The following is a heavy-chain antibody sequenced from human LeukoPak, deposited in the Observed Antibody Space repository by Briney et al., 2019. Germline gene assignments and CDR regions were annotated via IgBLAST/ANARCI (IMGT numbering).Heavy chain of an antibody. V-gene: IGHV4-39*01. D-gene: IGHD2-2*01. J-gene: IGHJ5*02. CDR3: ARRRYCSTTSCYEYWFDP. CDR2: IYYSGST. CDR1: GVTISTSSYN. Sequence: SETLSLTCTVSGVTISTSSYNWGWIRQPPGKGLEWIGIIYYSGSTYYNPSLKSRLTISVDTSKNQFSLKLSSVTATATAEYYCARRRYCSTTSCYEYWFDPWGQGTLVTVSS.